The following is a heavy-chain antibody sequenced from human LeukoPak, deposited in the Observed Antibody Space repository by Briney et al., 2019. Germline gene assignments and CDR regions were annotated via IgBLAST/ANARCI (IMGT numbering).Heavy chain of an antibody. D-gene: IGHD5-12*01. Sequence: PSETLSLTCTVSGDSIRSYYWNWIRRPPGKGLEWIGYIYYTGSTSYNPSLKSRVTISLDTSKSQFSLRLTSVAAADTAVYYCTSHGSSGHDPLTWGQGTLVTVSS. J-gene: IGHJ4*01. CDR3: TSHGSSGHDPLT. CDR2: IYYTGST. V-gene: IGHV4-59*08. CDR1: GDSIRSYY.